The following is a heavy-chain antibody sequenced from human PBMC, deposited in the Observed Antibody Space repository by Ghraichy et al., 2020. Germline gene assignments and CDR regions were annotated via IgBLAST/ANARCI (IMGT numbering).Heavy chain of an antibody. CDR1: GFTFSSYA. V-gene: IGHV3-23*01. J-gene: IGHJ4*02. Sequence: GGSLRLSCAASGFTFSSYAMSWVRQAPGKGLEWVSAVSGSGAGTLYAESVKGRFTISRDNSKNTLYLQMISLRAEDTAVYYCAKCTSCHKGYIEYWGQGTLVTVSS. CDR2: VSGSGAGT. D-gene: IGHD2-2*02. CDR3: AKCTSCHKGYIEY.